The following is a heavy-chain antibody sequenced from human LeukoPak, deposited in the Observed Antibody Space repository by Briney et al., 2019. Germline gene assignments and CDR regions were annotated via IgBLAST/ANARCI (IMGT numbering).Heavy chain of an antibody. V-gene: IGHV4-59*01. CDR3: ARVGTYYRSLDS. CDR2: IYHCGGT. D-gene: IGHD3-10*01. J-gene: IGHJ4*02. CDR1: GGSINVAS. Sequence: SETLSLTCTVPGGSINVASWNWIPQPPGQGLEWVGYIYHCGGTNYNPSLKCRVSISLDTSKNQFSLKLSSVTAADTAVYYCARVGTYYRSLDSWGQGTLVTVSS.